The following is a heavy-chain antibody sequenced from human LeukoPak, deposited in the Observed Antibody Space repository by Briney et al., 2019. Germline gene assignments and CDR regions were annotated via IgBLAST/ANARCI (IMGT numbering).Heavy chain of an antibody. CDR2: ISYDGSNK. CDR1: GFTFSSYG. D-gene: IGHD6-19*01. J-gene: IGHJ4*02. CDR3: AKDRGYSSGWYEAWIFDY. Sequence: GGSLRLSCAASGFTFSSYGMHWVRQAPGKGLEGVAVISYDGSNKYYADSVKGRFTISRDNSKNTLYLQMNSLRAEDTAVYYCAKDRGYSSGWYEAWIFDYWGQGTLVTVSS. V-gene: IGHV3-30*18.